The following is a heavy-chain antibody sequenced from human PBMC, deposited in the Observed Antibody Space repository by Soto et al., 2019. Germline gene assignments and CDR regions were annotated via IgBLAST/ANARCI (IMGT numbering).Heavy chain of an antibody. D-gene: IGHD3-3*01. CDR1: GLIVRSNC. V-gene: IGHV3-66*01. CDR3: TKAYYDFWTGPSNYYYGMDL. Sequence: PGGSLRLSCAASGLIVRSNCMSWVRQAPGKGLEWVSSIHNAGTTYYTDSVKGRFVISRDNSKNTVYLQMNSLRVEDTAVYYCTKAYYDFWTGPSNYYYGMDLWGQGTTVTVSS. J-gene: IGHJ6*02. CDR2: IHNAGTT.